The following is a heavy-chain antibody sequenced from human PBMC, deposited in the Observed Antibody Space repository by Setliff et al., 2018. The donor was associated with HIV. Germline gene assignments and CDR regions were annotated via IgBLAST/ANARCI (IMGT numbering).Heavy chain of an antibody. CDR3: ASGKGVRGVIIRGGLDV. Sequence: ASVKVSCKASGGSFSSYAIIWVRRATGQGLEWMGWMNPNSGATGYAQKFKDRFIMTRDTSISTAYMELSSLTSEDTAVYYCASGKGVRGVIIRGGLDVWGKGTTVTVSS. J-gene: IGHJ6*04. V-gene: IGHV1-8*01. D-gene: IGHD3-10*01. CDR2: MNPNSGAT. CDR1: GGSFSSYA.